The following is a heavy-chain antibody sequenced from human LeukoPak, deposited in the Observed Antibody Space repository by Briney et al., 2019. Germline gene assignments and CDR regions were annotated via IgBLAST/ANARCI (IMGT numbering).Heavy chain of an antibody. CDR3: AKDRGNIYSGWYKWFDP. V-gene: IGHV3-30*18. CDR2: ISYDGSNK. Sequence: GGSLRLSCAASGFTFSSYGMHWGRQAPGKGLEWVAVISYDGSNKYYADSVKGRFTISRDNSKNTLYLQMNSLRAEDTAVYYCAKDRGNIYSGWYKWFDPWGQGTLVTVSS. CDR1: GFTFSSYG. D-gene: IGHD6-19*01. J-gene: IGHJ5*02.